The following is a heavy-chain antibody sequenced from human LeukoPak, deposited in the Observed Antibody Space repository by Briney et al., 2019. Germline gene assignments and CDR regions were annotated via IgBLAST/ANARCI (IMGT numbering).Heavy chain of an antibody. CDR3: AGSQWLVPVGYY. CDR1: GYTFTSYG. V-gene: IGHV1-18*01. Sequence: ASVKVSCKASGYTFTSYGISWVRQAPGQGLEWMGWISAYNGNTNYAQKLQGRVTMTTDTSTSTAYMELRSLRSDDTAVYYCAGSQWLVPVGYYWGQGTLVTVSS. J-gene: IGHJ4*02. CDR2: ISAYNGNT. D-gene: IGHD6-19*01.